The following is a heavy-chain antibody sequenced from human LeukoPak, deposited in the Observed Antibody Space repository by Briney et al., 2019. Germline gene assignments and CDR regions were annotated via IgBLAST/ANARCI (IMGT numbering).Heavy chain of an antibody. CDR2: IWNDGSNK. V-gene: IGHV3-33*01. J-gene: IGHJ4*02. CDR1: GFTFSTYG. CDR3: ARGLEGFDY. Sequence: GRSLRLSRAASGFTFSTYGMHWVRQAPGKGLEWVAVIWNDGSNKYYADSVKGRFTISRDNSKNTLYLQMNSLKAEDTAVYYCARGLEGFDYWGQGTLVTVSS.